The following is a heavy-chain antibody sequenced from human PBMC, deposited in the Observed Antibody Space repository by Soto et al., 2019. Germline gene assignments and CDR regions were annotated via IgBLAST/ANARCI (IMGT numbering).Heavy chain of an antibody. D-gene: IGHD3-10*01. J-gene: IGHJ6*02. CDR1: RFIFSRYG. CDR3: AKDLGSGKPYYYYAMDV. Sequence: PGGSLRLSCVASRFIFSRYGMHWVRQAPGKGLEWVAVISYDGSTKYYPESVKGRYIISRDKSENTLYLQMNSLRAEDTAVYYCAKDLGSGKPYYYYAMDVWGQGPTVTVSS. V-gene: IGHV3-30*18. CDR2: ISYDGSTK.